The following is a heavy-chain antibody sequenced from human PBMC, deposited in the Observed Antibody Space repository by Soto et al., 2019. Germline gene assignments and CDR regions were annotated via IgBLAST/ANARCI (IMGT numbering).Heavy chain of an antibody. CDR3: ATISVASNTEY. CDR1: GFTFSSYA. V-gene: IGHV3-23*01. J-gene: IGHJ4*02. Sequence: GGSLRLSCAASGFTFSSYAMSWVRQAPGKGLDWVSSTSSNGAATYYGDSVRGRFTISRDNSKNMLYLQMNSLTAGDTAVYYCATISVASNTEYWGQGTQVTVSS. D-gene: IGHD5-12*01. CDR2: TSSNGAAT.